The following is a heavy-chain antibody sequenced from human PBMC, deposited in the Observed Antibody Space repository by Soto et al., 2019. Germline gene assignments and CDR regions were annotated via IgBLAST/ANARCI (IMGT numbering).Heavy chain of an antibody. Sequence: PRESLKISCKGSGYSFTSYRIGWVRQMPGKGLEWMGIIYPGDSDTRYSPSFQGQVTISADKSISTAYLQWSSLKASDTAMYYCARSIGYCSGGSCYELPHFDYWGQGTLVTVSS. CDR3: ARSIGYCSGGSCYELPHFDY. J-gene: IGHJ4*02. D-gene: IGHD2-15*01. CDR1: GYSFTSYR. CDR2: IYPGDSDT. V-gene: IGHV5-51*01.